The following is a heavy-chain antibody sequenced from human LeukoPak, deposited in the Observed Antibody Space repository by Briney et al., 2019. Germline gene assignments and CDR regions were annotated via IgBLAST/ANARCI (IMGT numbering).Heavy chain of an antibody. CDR1: GYTFTSYG. CDR2: IIPIFGTA. V-gene: IGHV1-69*13. J-gene: IGHJ3*02. D-gene: IGHD6-13*01. CDR3: ARGTGSSSWYYAFDI. Sequence: SVKVSCKASGYTFTSYGISWVRQAPGQGLEWMGGIIPIFGTANYAQKFQGRVTITADESTSTAYMELSSLRSEDTAVYYCARGTGSSSWYYAFDIWGQGTMVTVSS.